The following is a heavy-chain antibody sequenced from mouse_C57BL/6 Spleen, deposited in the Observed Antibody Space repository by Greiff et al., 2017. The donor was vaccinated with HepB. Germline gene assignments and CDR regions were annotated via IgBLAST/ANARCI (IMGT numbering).Heavy chain of an antibody. J-gene: IGHJ4*01. Sequence: EVQLQQSGPELVKPGASVKIPCKASGYTFTDYNMDWVKQSHGKSLEWIGDINPNNGGTIYNQKFKGKATLTVDKSSSTAYMELRSLTSEDTAVYYCAREKRDYGSTSYAMDYWGQGTSVTVSS. V-gene: IGHV1-18*01. CDR1: GYTFTDYN. CDR2: INPNNGGT. D-gene: IGHD1-1*01. CDR3: AREKRDYGSTSYAMDY.